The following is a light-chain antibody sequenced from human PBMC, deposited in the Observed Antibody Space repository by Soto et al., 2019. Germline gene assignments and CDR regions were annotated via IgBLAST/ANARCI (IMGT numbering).Light chain of an antibody. Sequence: DIQMTQSPSTLSASVGDRVTITCRASQSISSWLAWYQQKPGKAPKLLIYKASSLESGVPSRFSGSGSGTEFTLTISSLQPDDFATYYCQQYNSYSRPFGQGTRW. CDR2: KAS. J-gene: IGKJ1*01. CDR3: QQYNSYSRP. V-gene: IGKV1-5*03. CDR1: QSISSW.